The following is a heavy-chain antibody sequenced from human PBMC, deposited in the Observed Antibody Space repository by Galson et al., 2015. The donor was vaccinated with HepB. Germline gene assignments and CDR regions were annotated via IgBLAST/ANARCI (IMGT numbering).Heavy chain of an antibody. J-gene: IGHJ1*01. CDR1: GFTFSSYW. Sequence: SLRLSCAASGFTFSSYWMSWVRQAPGKGLEWVANIKQDGSEKYYVDSVKGRFTISRDNAKNSLYLQMNSLRVEDTAVYYCARDNLGLAAAGTEHWGQGTLVTVSS. V-gene: IGHV3-7*03. D-gene: IGHD6-13*01. CDR2: IKQDGSEK. CDR3: ARDNLGLAAAGTEH.